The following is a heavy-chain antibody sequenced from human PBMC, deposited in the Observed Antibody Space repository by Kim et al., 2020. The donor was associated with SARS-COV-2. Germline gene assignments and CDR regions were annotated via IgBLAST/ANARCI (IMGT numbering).Heavy chain of an antibody. D-gene: IGHD3-22*01. V-gene: IGHV3-49*02. CDR3: TRVKGSSAYYGY. J-gene: IGHJ4*02. Sequence: EYAASVKGRFTISRDDSKSIAYLQMNSLKTEDTAVYSCTRVKGSSAYYGYWGQGTLVTVSS.